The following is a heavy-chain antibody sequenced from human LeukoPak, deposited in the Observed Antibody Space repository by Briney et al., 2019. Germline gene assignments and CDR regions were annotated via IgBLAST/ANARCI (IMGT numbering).Heavy chain of an antibody. CDR2: IYSGGST. Sequence: GGSLRLSCAASGFTVSSNYMSWVRQAPGKGLEWVSVIYSGGSTYYADSVKGRFTIPRDNSKNTLYLQMNSLRAEDTAVYYCALNSHGYVAFDYWGQGTLVTVSS. V-gene: IGHV3-66*02. D-gene: IGHD5-18*01. CDR3: ALNSHGYVAFDY. CDR1: GFTVSSNY. J-gene: IGHJ4*02.